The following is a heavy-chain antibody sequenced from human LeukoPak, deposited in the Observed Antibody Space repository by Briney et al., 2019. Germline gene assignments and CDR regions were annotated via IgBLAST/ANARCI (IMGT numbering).Heavy chain of an antibody. V-gene: IGHV1-58*02. Sequence: GASVKVSCKASEFTFINFAMQWVRQARGQRLEWIGWIVVGSGNTNYAQKFQERATITRDMFTSTAYMELSSLRSEDTAVYYCAASRDFWSGRGLFDVWGQGTVVTVSS. D-gene: IGHD3-3*01. CDR3: AASRDFWSGRGLFDV. CDR1: EFTFINFA. CDR2: IVVGSGNT. J-gene: IGHJ3*01.